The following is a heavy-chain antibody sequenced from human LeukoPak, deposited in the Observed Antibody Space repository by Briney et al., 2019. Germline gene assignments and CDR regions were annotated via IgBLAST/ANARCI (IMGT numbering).Heavy chain of an antibody. V-gene: IGHV4-39*07. J-gene: IGHJ4*02. CDR1: GGSISSSNYY. CDR2: IYYSGNT. CDR3: ARAIDSSSEGFDY. Sequence: SSETLSLTCTVSGGSISSSNYYWGWIRQPPGKGLEWIGSIYYSGNTYYNPSLKSRVTISFDTSKNQFSLELSSVTAADTAVYYCARAIDSSSEGFDYWGQGTLVTVSS. D-gene: IGHD6-6*01.